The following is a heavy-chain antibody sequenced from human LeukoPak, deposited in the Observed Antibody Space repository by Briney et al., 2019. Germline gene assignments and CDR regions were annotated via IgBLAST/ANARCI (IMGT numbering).Heavy chain of an antibody. CDR1: GFTFSSYS. D-gene: IGHD3-3*01. V-gene: IGHV3-21*01. J-gene: IGHJ6*03. Sequence: GGSLRLSCAASGFTFSSYSMNWARXXPXKXLEWVSSISSSSYIYYADSVKGRFTIXRDKAKNSLYLQMNSLRAEDTAVYYCARGGGYYDFWSGPQDYYYMDVWGKGTTVTVSS. CDR2: ISSSSYI. CDR3: ARGGGYYDFWSGPQDYYYMDV.